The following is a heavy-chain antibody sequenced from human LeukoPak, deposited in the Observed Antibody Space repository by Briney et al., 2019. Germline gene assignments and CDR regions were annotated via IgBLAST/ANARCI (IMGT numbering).Heavy chain of an antibody. CDR2: INHSGRT. J-gene: IGHJ4*02. Sequence: SETLSLTCAVYGGSFSGDYWSWIRQPPGKGLEWIGEINHSGRTNYKPSLKSRVTISVDTSKNQFSLKLTSVTAADTAVYYCARGRRQLVRSWGYWGQGTLVTVSS. CDR3: ARGRRQLVRSWGY. D-gene: IGHD6-13*01. V-gene: IGHV4-34*01. CDR1: GGSFSGDY.